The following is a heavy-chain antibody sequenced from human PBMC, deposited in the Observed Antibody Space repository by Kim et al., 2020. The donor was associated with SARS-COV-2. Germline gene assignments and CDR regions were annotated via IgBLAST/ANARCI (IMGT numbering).Heavy chain of an antibody. D-gene: IGHD6-13*01. J-gene: IGHJ4*02. V-gene: IGHV4-4*09. Sequence: TNYNPSLKSQVTISVDTSKNQFSLKLSSVTAADTAVYYCARWLSSSSFDYWGQGTLVTVSS. CDR2: T. CDR3: ARWLSSSSFDY.